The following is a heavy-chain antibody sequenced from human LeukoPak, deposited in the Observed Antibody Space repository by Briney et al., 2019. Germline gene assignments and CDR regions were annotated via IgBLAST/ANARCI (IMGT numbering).Heavy chain of an antibody. J-gene: IGHJ5*02. CDR1: GGSFSGYY. Sequence: SETLSLTCAVYGGSFSGYYWSWIRQPPGKGLEWIGEINHSGSTNYNPSLKSRVTISVDTPKNQFSLKLSSVTAADTAVYYCARGPGDGSSSSAWGQGTLVTVSS. D-gene: IGHD6-6*01. CDR2: INHSGST. V-gene: IGHV4-34*01. CDR3: ARGPGDGSSSSA.